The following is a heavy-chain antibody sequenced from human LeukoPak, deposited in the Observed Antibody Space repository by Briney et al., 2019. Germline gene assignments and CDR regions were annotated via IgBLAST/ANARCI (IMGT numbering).Heavy chain of an antibody. V-gene: IGHV4-59*01. CDR1: GGSISGYY. J-gene: IGHJ4*02. CDR3: ARDPGE. Sequence: SETLSLTCTVSGGSISGYYWSWIRQPPGKGLEWLGYIFYSGSTNYNPSLKSRVSLSVDTSKNQFSVKLTSVTAADTAVYYCARDPGEWGQGTLVTVSS. CDR2: IFYSGST. D-gene: IGHD7-27*01.